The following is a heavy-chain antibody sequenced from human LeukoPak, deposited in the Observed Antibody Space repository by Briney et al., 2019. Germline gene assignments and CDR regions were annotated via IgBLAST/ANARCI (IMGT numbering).Heavy chain of an antibody. Sequence: GGSLRLSCAASGFTFSSYSMNWVRQAPGKGLEWVSYISSGGNTIYYADSVKGRFTISRDNAKNSLYLQMNSLRDEDTAVYYCANPRYDSSGYYYVDWGQGTLVTVSS. CDR1: GFTFSSYS. V-gene: IGHV3-48*02. J-gene: IGHJ4*02. CDR3: ANPRYDSSGYYYVD. CDR2: ISSGGNTI. D-gene: IGHD3-22*01.